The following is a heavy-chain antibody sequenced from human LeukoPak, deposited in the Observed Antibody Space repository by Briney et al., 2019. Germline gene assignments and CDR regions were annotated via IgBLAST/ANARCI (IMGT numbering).Heavy chain of an antibody. CDR2: INAGNGNT. Sequence: ASVKVSCKASGYTFTSYAMHWVRQAPGQRLEWMGWINAGNGNTKYSQKFQGRVTITRDTSASTAYMELSSLRSEDTAVYYCARVQMEYWSAQARTFDYWGQGTLVTVSS. D-gene: IGHD3-3*01. CDR1: GYTFTSYA. CDR3: ARVQMEYWSAQARTFDY. V-gene: IGHV1-3*01. J-gene: IGHJ4*02.